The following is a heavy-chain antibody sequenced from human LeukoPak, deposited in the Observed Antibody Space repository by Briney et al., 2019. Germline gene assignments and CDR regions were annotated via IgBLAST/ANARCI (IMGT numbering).Heavy chain of an antibody. Sequence: PGGSLRLSCAASGFPFSSYPMYWVRQAPGKGLEWVATISYDGSNKYHADSVKGRFTISRDDSKNTLSLQMNSLRAEDTAVYYCARDRGYSYIDYWGQGTLVTVSS. CDR1: GFPFSSYP. CDR3: ARDRGYSYIDY. D-gene: IGHD5-18*01. V-gene: IGHV3-30*04. CDR2: ISYDGSNK. J-gene: IGHJ4*02.